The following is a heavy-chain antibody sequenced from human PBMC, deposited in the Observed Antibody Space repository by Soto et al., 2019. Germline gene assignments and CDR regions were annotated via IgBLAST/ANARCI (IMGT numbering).Heavy chain of an antibody. J-gene: IGHJ4*02. CDR3: AIPPPIEVAGTDY. V-gene: IGHV4-39*02. CDR1: GGSISGSPYH. Sequence: PSETLSLTCIVSGGSISGSPYHWGWIRQPPGKGLEWIGSIDDSGKVYYNPSLTGRATLFVDTSRNRFSLNLDSVTAADTAVYYCAIPPPIEVAGTDYWGQGTLVTVSS. D-gene: IGHD6-19*01. CDR2: IDDSGKV.